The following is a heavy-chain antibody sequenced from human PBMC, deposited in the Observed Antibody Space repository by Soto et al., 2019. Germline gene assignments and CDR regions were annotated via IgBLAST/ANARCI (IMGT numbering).Heavy chain of an antibody. CDR2: IIPIFGTA. CDR3: ARDAAYYARRLGAFDI. D-gene: IGHD3-22*01. CDR1: GGTFSSYA. Sequence: QVQLVQSGAEVKKPVSSVKVSCKASGGTFSSYAISWVRQAPGQGLEWMGGIIPIFGTANYAQKFQGRVTITSDESTSTAYMELSSLRSEDTAVYYCARDAAYYARRLGAFDIWGQGTMVTVSS. J-gene: IGHJ3*02. V-gene: IGHV1-69*01.